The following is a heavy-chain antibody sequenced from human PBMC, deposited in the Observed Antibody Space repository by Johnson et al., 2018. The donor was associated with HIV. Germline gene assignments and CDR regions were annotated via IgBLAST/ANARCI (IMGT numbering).Heavy chain of an antibody. J-gene: IGHJ3*02. D-gene: IGHD3-16*01. Sequence: HVQLVESGGGVVQPGRSLRLSCAASGITFSDYAMHWVRQAPGKGLEWVAVISYDGSNKYYADSVKGRFTISRDNSKNTLYLQMNSLRAEDTAVYYCASLGLDLLVKAPLSVVFDAFDIWGQGTMVTVSS. V-gene: IGHV3-30-3*01. CDR1: GITFSDYA. CDR3: ASLGLDLLVKAPLSVVFDAFDI. CDR2: ISYDGSNK.